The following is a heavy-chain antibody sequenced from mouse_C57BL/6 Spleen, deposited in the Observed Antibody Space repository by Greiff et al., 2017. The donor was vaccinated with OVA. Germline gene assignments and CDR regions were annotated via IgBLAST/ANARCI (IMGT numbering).Heavy chain of an antibody. CDR1: GYPFTGYW. CDR2: IDPSDRYT. Sequence: QVQLQQPGAELVMPGASVKLSCRASGYPFTGYWMPGVKQRPGQGLELIGEIDPSDRYTNYNPKFKGKSTLTVDKSSSTAYMQLSSLTSEDSAVYYCARTNGYYVAYWGQGTTLTVSS. CDR3: ARTNGYYVAY. V-gene: IGHV1-69*01. J-gene: IGHJ2*01. D-gene: IGHD2-2*01.